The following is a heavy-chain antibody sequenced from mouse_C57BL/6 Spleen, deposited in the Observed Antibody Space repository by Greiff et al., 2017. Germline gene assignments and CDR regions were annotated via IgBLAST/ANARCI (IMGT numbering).Heavy chain of an antibody. CDR2: ISDGGSYT. D-gene: IGHD3-3*01. J-gene: IGHJ3*01. CDR1: GFTFSSYA. CDR3: AREGRDVGWFAY. V-gene: IGHV5-4*01. Sequence: EVQLQESGGGLAKPGGSLKLSCAASGFTFSSYAMSWVRQTPEKRLEWVATISDGGSYTYYPDNVKGRFTISRDNAKNNLYLHMSQLQSEDTAMYYCAREGRDVGWFAYWGQGTLVTVSA.